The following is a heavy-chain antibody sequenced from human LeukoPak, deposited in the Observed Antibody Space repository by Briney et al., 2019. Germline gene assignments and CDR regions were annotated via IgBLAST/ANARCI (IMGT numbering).Heavy chain of an antibody. CDR1: GDSVSSNSVT. D-gene: IGHD2-2*01. CDR2: TYYRSTWYN. V-gene: IGHV6-1*01. CDR3: ARRLTQYDCFDP. Sequence: SQTLSLTCAISGDSVSSNSVTWNWIRQSPSRGLEWLGRTYYRSTWYNDYAVSVRGRITVNPDTSKNQFSLHLDSVTPEDTAVYYCARRLTQYDCFDPWGQGILVAVSS. J-gene: IGHJ5*02.